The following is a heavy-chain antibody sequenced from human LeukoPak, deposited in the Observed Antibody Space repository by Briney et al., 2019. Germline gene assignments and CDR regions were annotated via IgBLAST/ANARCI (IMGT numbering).Heavy chain of an antibody. CDR2: INSDGINT. CDR1: GFTFSNYW. J-gene: IGHJ4*02. CDR3: AKGMIVVVITVPFDY. Sequence: PGGSLRLSCAASGFTFSNYWMHWVRQAPGKGLVWVSRINSDGINTSYADSVKGRFTISRDNAKNSLYLQMNSLRAEDTAVYYCAKGMIVVVITVPFDYWGQGTLVTVSS. D-gene: IGHD3-22*01. V-gene: IGHV3-74*01.